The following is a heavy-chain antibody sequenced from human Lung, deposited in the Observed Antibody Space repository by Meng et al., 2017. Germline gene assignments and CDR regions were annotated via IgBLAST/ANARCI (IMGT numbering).Heavy chain of an antibody. D-gene: IGHD4-11*01. J-gene: IGHJ4*02. CDR3: ARGWTTMAHDFDY. CDR2: FNQSRSN. V-gene: IGHV4-34*04. CDR1: VASYSDSY. Sequence: QGQVQLEGAGLLQLKASLSLTFACSVASYSDSYWRWIRRPPGKGLEWSVEFNQSRSNNENPFLERRATISVDTSLNTLSLKLSSVTAAESAVYSCARGWTTMAHDFDYWGQGTLVTVSS.